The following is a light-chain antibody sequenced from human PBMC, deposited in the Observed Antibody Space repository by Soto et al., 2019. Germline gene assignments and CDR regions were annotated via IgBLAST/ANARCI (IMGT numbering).Light chain of an antibody. J-gene: IGLJ3*02. CDR1: SSDIGSYER. CDR2: EDY. CDR3: CSYAGSDIFAV. Sequence: QSALTQPASVSGSPGQSITISCTGTSSDIGSYERVSWYQRHPGKAPKLMIYEDYRRPSGISNRFSGSKSGNTASLTISGLQAEDEADYYCCSYAGSDIFAVFGGGTKLTV. V-gene: IGLV2-23*01.